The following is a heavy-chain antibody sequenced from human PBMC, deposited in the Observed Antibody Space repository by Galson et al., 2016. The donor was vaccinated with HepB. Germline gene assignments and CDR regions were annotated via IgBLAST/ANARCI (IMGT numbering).Heavy chain of an antibody. V-gene: IGHV1-18*01. CDR1: GYTFTSFT. D-gene: IGHD3-22*01. CDR2: ITDYNGNT. J-gene: IGHJ4*02. CDR3: ARIGYDNSGYFPDF. Sequence: QSGAEVKKPGASVKVSCKASGYTFTSFTIGWVRQAPGQGLEWMGWITDYNGNTNYAQKLQGRVTMTTDTSTSTAYMQLRSLRSDDTAVYYCARIGYDNSGYFPDFWGQGTLVTVSS.